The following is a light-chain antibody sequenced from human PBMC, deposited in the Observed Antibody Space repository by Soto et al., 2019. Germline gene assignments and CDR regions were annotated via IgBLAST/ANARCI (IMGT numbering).Light chain of an antibody. V-gene: IGKV3-20*01. CDR1: QSVSSSY. CDR3: QQYGSSSYT. CDR2: DAS. Sequence: DIVLTQSPCTLSLSPGERATLSCRASQSVSSSYLTCYQQKPGQAPRLLIDDASSRATGIPDRFSGSGSGTAFTLTISRLQPEDFAGYYCQQYGSSSYTFGQGTQLEIK. J-gene: IGKJ2*01.